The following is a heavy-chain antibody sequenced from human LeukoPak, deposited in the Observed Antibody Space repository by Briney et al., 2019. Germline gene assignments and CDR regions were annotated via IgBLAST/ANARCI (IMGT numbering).Heavy chain of an antibody. Sequence: GASVTVSFKASGYTFTSYDINWVRQATGQGREWMGWMNPNSGNTGYAQKFQGRVTITRNTSISTAYMELSSLRSEDTAVYYCARAYYDFWSGYSTFDYWGQGTLVTVSS. CDR2: MNPNSGNT. D-gene: IGHD3-3*01. J-gene: IGHJ4*02. CDR3: ARAYYDFWSGYSTFDY. V-gene: IGHV1-8*03. CDR1: GYTFTSYD.